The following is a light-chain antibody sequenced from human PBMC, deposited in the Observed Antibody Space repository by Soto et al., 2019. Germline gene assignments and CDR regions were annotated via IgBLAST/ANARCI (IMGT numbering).Light chain of an antibody. CDR1: QSISSW. CDR3: QQYNSYPWT. V-gene: IGKV1-5*03. J-gene: IGKJ1*01. Sequence: DIQMTQSPSTLSASVGDRVTITCRASQSISSWLAWYQQKPGKAPNLLIYKASSLESGVPSRFSGSGSGTEFTLTISSMQPDGFAPYYCQQYNSYPWTFGQGTKVDIK. CDR2: KAS.